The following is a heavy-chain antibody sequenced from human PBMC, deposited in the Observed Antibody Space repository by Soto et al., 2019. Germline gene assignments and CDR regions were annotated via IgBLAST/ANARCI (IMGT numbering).Heavy chain of an antibody. V-gene: IGHV4-31*03. CDR2: RYYSEST. CDR1: GGSITTGGYY. CDR3: ARTKCSGGSSYSWSLDY. D-gene: IGHD2-15*01. J-gene: IGHJ4*02. Sequence: SETLSLTCTVSGGSITTGGYYWSWIRQLPGKGLEWIGHRYYSESTYYNPSLKSRVSISLDTSKNQFSLKLSFVTAADTAMYYCARTKCSGGSSYSWSLDYWGQGTPVTVSS.